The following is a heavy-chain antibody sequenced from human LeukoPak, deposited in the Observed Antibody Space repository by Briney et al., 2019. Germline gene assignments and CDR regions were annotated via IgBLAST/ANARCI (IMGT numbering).Heavy chain of an antibody. CDR1: GYMFTHYW. V-gene: IGHV5-51*01. Sequence: GESLKISCKGSGYMFTHYWIAWVRQMPGKGLEWMGIIYPADSDTGYSPSFQGQVTISADKSISTAYLQWSSLKASDTAMYYCARGDTTMVPGYFDYWGQGTLVTVSS. CDR2: IYPADSDT. J-gene: IGHJ4*02. CDR3: ARGDTTMVPGYFDY. D-gene: IGHD5-18*01.